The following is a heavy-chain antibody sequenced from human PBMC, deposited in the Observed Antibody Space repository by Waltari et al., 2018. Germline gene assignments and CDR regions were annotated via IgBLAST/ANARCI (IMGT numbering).Heavy chain of an antibody. CDR1: GYTFIGHP. Sequence: QAQLVQSGPYVKKPGASVTVSGEASGYTFIGHPMPWVRQDPGQGLAWMGWINPNRGGTNYAQKFQGRVTMTRDTSISTAYMELSRLRSDDTAVYYCATDCRSTSCPPKYFQHWGQGTLVTVSS. D-gene: IGHD2-2*01. CDR3: ATDCRSTSCPPKYFQH. J-gene: IGHJ1*01. V-gene: IGHV1-2*02. CDR2: INPNRGGT.